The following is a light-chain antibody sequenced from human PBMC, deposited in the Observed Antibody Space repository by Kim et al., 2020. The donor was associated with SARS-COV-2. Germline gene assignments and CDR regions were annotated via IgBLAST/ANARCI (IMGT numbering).Light chain of an antibody. CDR1: QSVSSSY. CDR3: QQYGSSPLT. CDR2: GAS. V-gene: IGKV3-20*01. Sequence: SPGERATLSCRASQSVSSSYLAWDQQKPGQAPRLLIYGASSRATGIPDRFSGSGSGTDFTLTISRLEPEDFVVYYCQQYGSSPLTFGGGTKVDIK. J-gene: IGKJ4*01.